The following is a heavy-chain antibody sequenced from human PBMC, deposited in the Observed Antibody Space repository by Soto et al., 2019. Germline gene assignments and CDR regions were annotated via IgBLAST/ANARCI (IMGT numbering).Heavy chain of an antibody. CDR3: AKDVSHSGSYLFDI. V-gene: IGHV3-74*01. Sequence: PGGSLRLSCVASGFTFSRYWMHWVRQAPGKGLVWVARINGEASETYYADSVKGRFTISRDNSNNTLYLQMNSLRAEDTAVYYCAKDVSHSGSYLFDIWGQGTMVTVSS. J-gene: IGHJ3*02. D-gene: IGHD3-10*01. CDR2: INGEASET. CDR1: GFTFSRYW.